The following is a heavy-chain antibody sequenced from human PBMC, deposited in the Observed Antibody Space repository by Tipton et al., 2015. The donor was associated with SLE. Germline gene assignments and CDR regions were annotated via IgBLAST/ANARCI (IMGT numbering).Heavy chain of an antibody. CDR3: ARPGSGYVYFQH. V-gene: IGHV1-8*01. CDR1: GYTLTSYD. CDR2: KNPNSGNT. Sequence: QLVQSGAEVKKTGASVKVSCKASGYTLTSYDINWVRQATGQGLEWMGWKNPNSGNTGYAQQFQGRATMTRNTFISTAYMELSSLRSEDTAVYYCARPGSGYVYFQHWGQGTLVTVSS. J-gene: IGHJ1*01. D-gene: IGHD5-12*01.